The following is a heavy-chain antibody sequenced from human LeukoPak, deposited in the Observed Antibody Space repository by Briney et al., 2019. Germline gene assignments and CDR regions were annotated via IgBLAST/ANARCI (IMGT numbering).Heavy chain of an antibody. Sequence: GASVKVSCKVSGYTLTELSMHWVRQAPGKGLEWMGGFDPEDGETIYAQKFQGRVTMTRDMSTSTVYMELSSLRSEDTAVYYCAREIGPIQLHLWGSAFDYWGQGTLVTVSS. V-gene: IGHV1-24*01. D-gene: IGHD5-24*01. CDR2: FDPEDGET. J-gene: IGHJ4*02. CDR3: AREIGPIQLHLWGSAFDY. CDR1: GYTLTELS.